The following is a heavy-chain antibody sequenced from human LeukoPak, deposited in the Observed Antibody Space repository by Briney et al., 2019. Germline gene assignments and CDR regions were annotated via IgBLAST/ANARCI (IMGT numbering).Heavy chain of an antibody. CDR2: IYYDGNQK. Sequence: TGGSLRLSCAASGFTFSDYYMSWIRQAPGKGLEWVAVIYYDGNQKYYGDSVKGRFTVSRDVSENMLYLQMSSLRADDTAVYYCARGGVATAWGAFDVWGQGTMVTVSS. D-gene: IGHD4-23*01. CDR3: ARGGVATAWGAFDV. CDR1: GFTFSDYY. J-gene: IGHJ3*01. V-gene: IGHV3-33*08.